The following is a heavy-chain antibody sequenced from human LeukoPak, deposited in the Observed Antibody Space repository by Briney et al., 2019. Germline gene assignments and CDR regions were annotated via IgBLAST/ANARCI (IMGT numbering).Heavy chain of an antibody. D-gene: IGHD3-3*01. V-gene: IGHV3-23*01. CDR2: IVGSGLTT. CDR3: AKDSTIFGAKTHFDY. J-gene: IGHJ4*02. Sequence: GGSLRLSCAGAEFTFSSYAMSWVRQAPGKGLEWVSAIVGSGLTTYYADSVKGRFTISRDNSKNTLYLQMSSLRAEDTAIYYCAKDSTIFGAKTHFDYWGQGTLVTVSS. CDR1: EFTFSSYA.